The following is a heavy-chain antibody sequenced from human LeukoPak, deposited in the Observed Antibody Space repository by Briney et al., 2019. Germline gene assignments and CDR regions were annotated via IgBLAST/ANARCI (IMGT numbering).Heavy chain of an antibody. V-gene: IGHV3-23*01. Sequence: GGSLRLSCAASGFTFSGYAMSWVRQAPGKGLEWVSAISGSGGSTYYADSVKGRFTISRDNSKNTLYLQMNSLRAEDTAVYYCANEYCSSTSCYLKDRTYYFDYWGQGTLVTVSS. CDR2: ISGSGGST. J-gene: IGHJ4*02. CDR1: GFTFSGYA. CDR3: ANEYCSSTSCYLKDRTYYFDY. D-gene: IGHD2-2*01.